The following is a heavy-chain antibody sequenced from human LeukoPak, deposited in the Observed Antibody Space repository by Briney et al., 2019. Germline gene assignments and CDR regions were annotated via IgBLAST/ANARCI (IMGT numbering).Heavy chain of an antibody. CDR1: GVSISSSNSY. CDR2: IYYSGNT. Sequence: SETLSLTCTVSGVSISSSNSYWGWIRQPPGKGLEWIGSIYYSGNTYYNPSLKSRVTISVDTSKNQFSLKLSSVTAADTAVYYCARVAWNYYYFDYWGQGTLVTVSS. V-gene: IGHV4-39*07. CDR3: ARVAWNYYYFDY. D-gene: IGHD1-7*01. J-gene: IGHJ4*02.